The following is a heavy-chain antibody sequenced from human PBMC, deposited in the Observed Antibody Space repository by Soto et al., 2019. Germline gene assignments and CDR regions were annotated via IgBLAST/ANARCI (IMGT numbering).Heavy chain of an antibody. Sequence: GGSLRLSCAASGFSFGDYWLSWVRQVPGKGLEWVANMRPDLSEKYYLDSVKGRFTISRDNAKTSVYLQMSSLRAEDTAIYYCATSPPVGMRGHWGQGTLVTVSS. D-gene: IGHD1-26*01. CDR1: GFSFGDYW. V-gene: IGHV3-7*01. CDR3: ATSPPVGMRGH. CDR2: MRPDLSEK. J-gene: IGHJ4*02.